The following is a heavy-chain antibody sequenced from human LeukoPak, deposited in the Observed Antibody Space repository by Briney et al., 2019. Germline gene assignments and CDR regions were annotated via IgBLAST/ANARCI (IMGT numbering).Heavy chain of an antibody. V-gene: IGHV4-59*08. Sequence: SETLSLTCTVSGGSISSYYWSWIRQPPGKGLEWIGYIYYSGSTNYNPSLKSRVTISVDTSKNQFSLKLSSVTAADTAVYYCARAERYFDWLLTWGQGTLVTVSS. J-gene: IGHJ5*02. D-gene: IGHD3-9*01. CDR3: ARAERYFDWLLT. CDR2: IYYSGST. CDR1: GGSISSYY.